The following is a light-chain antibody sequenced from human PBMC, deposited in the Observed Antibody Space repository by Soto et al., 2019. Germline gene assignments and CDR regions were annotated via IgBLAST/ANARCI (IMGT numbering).Light chain of an antibody. CDR2: EVS. Sequence: QSALTQPPSASGSPGQSVTISCTGTSSDVGDYNFVSWYQQHAGKAPKLLIHEVSKRPSGVPDRFSASKSGNTASLTVSGLQAEDEADYYCSSNAGPNIVLFGGGTKLTVL. V-gene: IGLV2-8*01. J-gene: IGLJ3*02. CDR1: SSDVGDYNF. CDR3: SSNAGPNIVL.